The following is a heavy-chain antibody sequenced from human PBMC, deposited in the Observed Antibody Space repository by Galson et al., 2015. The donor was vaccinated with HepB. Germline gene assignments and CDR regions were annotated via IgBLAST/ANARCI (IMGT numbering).Heavy chain of an antibody. CDR1: GFTFSSYG. Sequence: SLRLSCAASGFTFSSYGMNWVRQAPGKGLEWVTIIWYDGSNKYYADSVKGRFTISRDNSKNTLYLQMNSLRAEDTAVYYCARDAAFDGSGSYYFPNWYFDLWGRGTLVTVSS. V-gene: IGHV3-33*01. D-gene: IGHD3-10*01. J-gene: IGHJ2*01. CDR3: ARDAAFDGSGSYYFPNWYFDL. CDR2: IWYDGSNK.